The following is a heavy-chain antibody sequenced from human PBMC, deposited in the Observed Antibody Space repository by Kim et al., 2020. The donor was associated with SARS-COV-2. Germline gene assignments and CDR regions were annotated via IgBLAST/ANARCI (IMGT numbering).Heavy chain of an antibody. CDR3: AKGGGRQQRYFDH. V-gene: IGHV3-23*01. D-gene: IGHD1-1*01. CDR2: ISGTGGRT. CDR1: GFTFSSYG. Sequence: GGSLRLSCAASGFTFSSYGMSWVRQAPGKGLEWVSIISGTGGRTFYADSVNGRFTISRDNSKNTLYLQMSSLRAEDTAVYYCAKGGGRQQRYFDHWGQGT. J-gene: IGHJ4*02.